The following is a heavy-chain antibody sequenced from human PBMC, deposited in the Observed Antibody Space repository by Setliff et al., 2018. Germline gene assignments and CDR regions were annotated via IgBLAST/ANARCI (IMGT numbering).Heavy chain of an antibody. D-gene: IGHD5-18*01. CDR2: ISSSGGTI. J-gene: IGHJ4*02. Sequence: PGESLTISCVASGFSVSNYGMDWVRQAPGKGLEWLSYISSSGGTIHYADSVKGRFTISKDTAENLVFLQMNSLRGEDTALYYCAGGYSFGYGVYWGQGVLVTVSS. CDR1: GFSVSNYG. CDR3: AGGYSFGYGVY. V-gene: IGHV3-48*01.